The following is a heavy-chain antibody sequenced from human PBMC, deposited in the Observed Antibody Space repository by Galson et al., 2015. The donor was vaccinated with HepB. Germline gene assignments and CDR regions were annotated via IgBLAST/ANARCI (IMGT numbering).Heavy chain of an antibody. CDR2: IYWNDDK. V-gene: IGHV2-5*01. D-gene: IGHD3-22*01. CDR3: AHIPMAPAYHITMIVVPVFDY. CDR1: GFSLSTSGVG. Sequence: PALVKPTQTLTLTCTFSGFSLSTSGVGVGWIRQPPGKALEWLALIYWNDDKRYSSSLKSRLTITKDTSKNQVVLTMTNMDPVDTATYYCAHIPMAPAYHITMIVVPVFDYWGQGILVTVSS. J-gene: IGHJ4*02.